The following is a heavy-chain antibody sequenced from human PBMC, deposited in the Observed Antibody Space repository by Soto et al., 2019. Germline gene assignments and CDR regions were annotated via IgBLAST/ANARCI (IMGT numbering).Heavy chain of an antibody. Sequence: SETLSLTCSVSGDSISNLDYFWAWIRQPPGQALEYIGYIYKSATTYYNPSFESRAAISVDASKSQFSLNVTSVTAADTAVYFCARGRYCLTGRCFPNWFDSWGQGALVTVSS. CDR2: IYKSATT. CDR3: ARGRYCLTGRCFPNWFDS. D-gene: IGHD7-27*01. J-gene: IGHJ5*01. CDR1: GDSISNLDYF. V-gene: IGHV4-30-4*01.